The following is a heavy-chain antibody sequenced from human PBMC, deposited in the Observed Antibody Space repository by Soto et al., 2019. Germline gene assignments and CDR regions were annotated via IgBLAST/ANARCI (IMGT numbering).Heavy chain of an antibody. V-gene: IGHV3-30-3*02. Sequence: QVQPVESGGGVVQPGRSLRLSCVVSGFTFRSYAMHWVRQAPGKGLEWVAVISNDGNNNYHADSVKGRFTISRDNSKNPLYLHMDSLRAEDTALYFCSRFVGYGGSEYYFDNWGQGIQVIVST. CDR1: GFTFRSYA. CDR2: ISNDGNNN. D-gene: IGHD5-12*01. J-gene: IGHJ4*02. CDR3: SRFVGYGGSEYYFDN.